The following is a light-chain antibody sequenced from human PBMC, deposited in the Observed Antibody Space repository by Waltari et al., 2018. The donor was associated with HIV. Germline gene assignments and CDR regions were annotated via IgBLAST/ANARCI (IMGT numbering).Light chain of an antibody. Sequence: EIVMTQFPATLSVSPGERATLSCRASQSISSNVAWYQQRPGQAPRLLIYGASTRATGLPARFSGSGSGTEFTLTITSLQSEDFAIYYCQQYNKWPRTFGQGTKLEIK. CDR2: GAS. CDR1: QSISSN. V-gene: IGKV3-15*01. J-gene: IGKJ2*01. CDR3: QQYNKWPRT.